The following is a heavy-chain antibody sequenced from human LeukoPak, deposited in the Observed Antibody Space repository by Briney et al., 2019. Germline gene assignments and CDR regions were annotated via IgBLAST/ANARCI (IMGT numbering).Heavy chain of an antibody. V-gene: IGHV1-18*01. CDR2: ISAYNGNT. J-gene: IGHJ4*02. Sequence: ASVKVSCKASGYTFTNYGFSWVRQAPGQGLEWMGWISAYNGNTNYAQELQGRVTMTTDTSTSTAYMELRSLRFDDTAVYYCAGDAPYCSSTSCYAGRYFDYWGQGTLVTVSS. CDR1: GYTFTNYG. D-gene: IGHD2-2*01. CDR3: AGDAPYCSSTSCYAGRYFDY.